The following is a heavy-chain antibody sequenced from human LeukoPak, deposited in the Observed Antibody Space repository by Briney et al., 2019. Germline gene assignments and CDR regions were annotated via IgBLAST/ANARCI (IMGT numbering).Heavy chain of an antibody. Sequence: PSETLSLTCSVSGGSINSNSHHWDWIRQAPGQGLESVGNIYYSGTTSYNPSLKSRVTISVDTSKNQFSLRLSSVTAADTAVYYCARRGDILTDYAFDYWGQGTLVTVSS. CDR3: ARRGDILTDYAFDY. D-gene: IGHD3-9*01. J-gene: IGHJ4*02. V-gene: IGHV4-39*01. CDR1: GGSINSNSHH. CDR2: IYYSGTT.